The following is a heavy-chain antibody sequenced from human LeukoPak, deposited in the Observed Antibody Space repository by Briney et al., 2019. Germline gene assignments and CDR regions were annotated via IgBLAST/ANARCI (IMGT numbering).Heavy chain of an antibody. Sequence: SETLSLTCTVSGGSISSGDYYWSWIRQPPGKGLEWIGYIYYSGSTYYNPSLKSRVTISVDTSKNQFSLKLSSVTAADTAVYYCARGEAARRYYYYYGMDVWGQGTTVTVSS. J-gene: IGHJ6*02. V-gene: IGHV4-30-4*01. D-gene: IGHD6-6*01. CDR1: GGSISSGDYY. CDR2: IYYSGST. CDR3: ARGEAARRYYYYYGMDV.